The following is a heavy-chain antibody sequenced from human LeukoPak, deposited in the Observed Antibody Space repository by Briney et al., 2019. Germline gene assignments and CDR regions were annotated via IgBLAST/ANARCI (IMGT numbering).Heavy chain of an antibody. D-gene: IGHD3-10*01. J-gene: IGHJ4*02. Sequence: SETLSLTCTVSGGSISSYYWSWTRQPPGKGLEWIGYISYSGDTNYNPSLKSRVTISIDTSKNQFSLKLSSVTAADTAVYYCARGPYYYGSGSPLMSWGQGTLVTVSS. CDR2: ISYSGDT. CDR1: GGSISSYY. CDR3: ARGPYYYGSGSPLMS. V-gene: IGHV4-59*12.